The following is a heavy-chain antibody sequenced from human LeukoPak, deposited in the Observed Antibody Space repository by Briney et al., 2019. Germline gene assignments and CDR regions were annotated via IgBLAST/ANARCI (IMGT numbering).Heavy chain of an antibody. CDR1: GYTFTAYY. CDR3: ARTYCGGDCGPHYYDYHMDV. Sequence: ASVKVSCKASGYTFTAYYIHWVRQAPGQGLEWMGRINPKSGGTNYAQEFQGRVTMTRDTSISTAYMELSSLRSDDTAFYYCARTYCGGDCGPHYYDYHMDVWGKGPTVTVSS. CDR2: INPKSGGT. V-gene: IGHV1-2*06. D-gene: IGHD2-21*02. J-gene: IGHJ6*03.